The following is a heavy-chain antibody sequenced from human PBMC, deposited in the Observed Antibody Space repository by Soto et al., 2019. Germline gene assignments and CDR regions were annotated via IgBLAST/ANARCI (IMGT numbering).Heavy chain of an antibody. CDR3: ARCYGSCFDY. J-gene: IGHJ4*02. Sequence: SETLSLTCTVSGGSISSYYWSWVRQPPGKGLEWIGYIYYSGSTNYNPSLKSRVTISVDTSKNQFSLKLSSVTAADTAVYYCARCYGSCFDYWGQGTLVTSPQ. CDR1: GGSISSYY. V-gene: IGHV4-59*08. CDR2: IYYSGST. D-gene: IGHD6-6*01.